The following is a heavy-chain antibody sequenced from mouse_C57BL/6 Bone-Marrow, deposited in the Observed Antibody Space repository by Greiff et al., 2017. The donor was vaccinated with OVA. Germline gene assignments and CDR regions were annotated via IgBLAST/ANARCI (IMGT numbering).Heavy chain of an antibody. J-gene: IGHJ4*01. CDR1: GFTFSDYG. D-gene: IGHD1-1*01. V-gene: IGHV5-17*01. CDR2: ISSGSSTI. Sequence: DVMLVESGGGLVKPGGSLKLSCAASGFTFSDYGMHWVRQAPEKGLEWVAYISSGSSTIYYADTVKGRFTISRDNAKNTLFLQMTSLRSEDTAMYYCARGDYYGRDYAMDYWGQGTSVTVSS. CDR3: ARGDYYGRDYAMDY.